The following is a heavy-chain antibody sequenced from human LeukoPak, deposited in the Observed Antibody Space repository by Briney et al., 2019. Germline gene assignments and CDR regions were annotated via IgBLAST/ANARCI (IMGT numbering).Heavy chain of an antibody. V-gene: IGHV4-59*01. CDR2: IYYSGST. J-gene: IGHJ4*02. CDR1: GASISDYY. D-gene: IGHD4-17*01. CDR3: ARGYAYGDTGSFDY. Sequence: PSETLSLTCTVSGASISDYYWGWIRRPPGKGLEWIGYIYYSGSTTYNPSLKSRVTISVDTSKNQFSLRLRSVTAADTALYYCARGYAYGDTGSFDYWGQGALVTVSS.